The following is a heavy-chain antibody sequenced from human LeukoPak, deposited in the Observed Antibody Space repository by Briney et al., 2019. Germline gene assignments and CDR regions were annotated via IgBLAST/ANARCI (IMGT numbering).Heavy chain of an antibody. V-gene: IGHV3-7*01. CDR1: GFIFTDYW. CDR2: IKYDGIDK. D-gene: IGHD5-24*01. CDR3: VRNPRWLQFDN. J-gene: IGHJ4*02. Sequence: GGSLRLSCAASGFIFTDYWMNWVRQAPGKGLEWVAMIKYDGIDKKYLDSVKGRFTISRDNAKNSLYLEMNSLRAEDTAMYYWVRNPRWLQFDNLGPGTPVNGS.